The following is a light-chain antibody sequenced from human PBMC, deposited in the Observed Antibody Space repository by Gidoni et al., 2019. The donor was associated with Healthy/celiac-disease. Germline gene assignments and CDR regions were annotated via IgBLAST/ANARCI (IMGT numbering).Light chain of an antibody. CDR1: QSVLYSSNNKNY. J-gene: IGKJ1*01. CDR3: QQYYSTPRT. V-gene: IGKV4-1*01. CDR2: WAS. Sequence: DIVMTQSPDSPAVSLGERANINCKSSQSVLYSSNNKNYLAWYQQKPGQPPKLLIYWASTRESGVPDRFSGSGSGTDFTLTISSLQAEDVAVYYCQQYYSTPRTFGQGTKVEIK.